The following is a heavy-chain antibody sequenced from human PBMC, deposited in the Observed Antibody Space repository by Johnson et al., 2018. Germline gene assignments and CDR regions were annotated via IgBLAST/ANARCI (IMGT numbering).Heavy chain of an antibody. J-gene: IGHJ6*03. Sequence: VQLVESGGGLVQPGGSLRLSCAASGFTFSDHYMDWVRQAPGKGLEWVGRTRNKANSYTTEYAASVKGRFTISRDDSKNSLYLQMNSLKTEDTAGYYCARAPTTVTYYYYMDVWGKGTTVTVSS. CDR1: GFTFSDHY. CDR2: TRNKANSYTT. CDR3: ARAPTTVTYYYYMDV. D-gene: IGHD4-11*01. V-gene: IGHV3-72*01.